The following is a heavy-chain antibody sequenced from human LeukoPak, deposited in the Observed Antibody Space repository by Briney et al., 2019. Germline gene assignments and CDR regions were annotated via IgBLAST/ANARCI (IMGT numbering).Heavy chain of an antibody. J-gene: IGHJ4*02. D-gene: IGHD1-1*01. CDR3: AKDVDGTTGN. CDR1: GFTFSSYA. V-gene: IGHV3-23*01. CDR2: ISGSGGST. Sequence: PGGSLRLSCAASGFTFSSYAMSWVRQAPGKGLEWVSAISGSGGSTYYADSVKGRFTISRDNSKNTLYLQMNCLRVEDTAVYYCAKDVDGTTGNWGQGTLVPVSS.